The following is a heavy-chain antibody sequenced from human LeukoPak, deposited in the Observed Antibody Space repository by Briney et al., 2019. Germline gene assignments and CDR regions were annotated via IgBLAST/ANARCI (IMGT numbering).Heavy chain of an antibody. Sequence: SETLSLTCTVSGGSISSSSYYWGWIRQPPGKGLEWIGSIYYSGSTYYNPSLKSRVTISVDTSKNQFSLKLSSVTAADTAVYYCARDSSSGSSPPRIDYWGQGTLVTVSS. CDR1: GGSISSSSYY. J-gene: IGHJ4*02. CDR2: IYYSGST. CDR3: ARDSSSGSSPPRIDY. D-gene: IGHD6-13*01. V-gene: IGHV4-39*07.